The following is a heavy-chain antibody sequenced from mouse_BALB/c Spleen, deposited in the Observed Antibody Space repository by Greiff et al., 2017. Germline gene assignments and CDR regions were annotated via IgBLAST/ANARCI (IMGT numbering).Heavy chain of an antibody. J-gene: IGHJ3*01. CDR3: ARRRDYDGAWFAY. D-gene: IGHD2-4*01. CDR1: GYTFTDYW. V-gene: IGHV1-69*01. CDR2: IDTSDSYT. Sequence: QVQLQQPGAELVMPGASVKMSCKASGYTFTDYWMHWVKQRPGQGLEWIGAIDTSDSYTSYNQKFKGKATLTVDESSSTAYMQLSSLTSEDSAVYYCARRRDYDGAWFAYWGQGTLVTVSA.